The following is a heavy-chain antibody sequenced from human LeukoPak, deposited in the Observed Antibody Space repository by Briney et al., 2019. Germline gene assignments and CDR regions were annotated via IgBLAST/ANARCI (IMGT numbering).Heavy chain of an antibody. V-gene: IGHV1-18*01. Sequence: ASVRVSCKASGYNFLSYGISWVRQAPGKGLEWMGWISTYCEKPKYSLKLQGRVTVTTDTSTATVSMELRSLTSDDTALYYCARTSVAAHDKIGFVDYWGQGTLVTVSS. CDR3: ARTSVAAHDKIGFVDY. J-gene: IGHJ4*02. CDR2: ISTYCEKP. D-gene: IGHD3-22*01. CDR1: GYNFLSYG.